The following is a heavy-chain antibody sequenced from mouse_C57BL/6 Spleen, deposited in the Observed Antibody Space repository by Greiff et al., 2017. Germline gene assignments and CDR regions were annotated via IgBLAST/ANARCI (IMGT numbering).Heavy chain of an antibody. D-gene: IGHD3-2*02. Sequence: VQLQQSGAELVKPGASVKLSCKASGYTFTEYTIHWVKQRSGQGLEWIGWFYPGGGSIKYNEKFKDKATLTADKSSSTVYMELSRLTAEDAAVYCCGRHEKGSGYGGFAYWGQGTLVTVSA. CDR2: FYPGGGSI. CDR1: GYTFTEYT. V-gene: IGHV1-62-2*01. J-gene: IGHJ3*01. CDR3: GRHEKGSGYGGFAY.